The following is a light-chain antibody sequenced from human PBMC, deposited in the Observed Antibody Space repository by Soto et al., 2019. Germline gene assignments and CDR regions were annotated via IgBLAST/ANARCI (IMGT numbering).Light chain of an antibody. CDR2: AAS. V-gene: IGKV1-8*01. Sequence: AIRMTQSPSSLSASTGDRVTITCRASQGISSYLAWYQQKPGKAPKLLIYAASTLQSGVPSRFSGSGSGTDFTLTISRLEPEDFAVYYCQQYGSSLALTFGGGTKVEIK. CDR1: QGISSY. CDR3: QQYGSSLALT. J-gene: IGKJ4*01.